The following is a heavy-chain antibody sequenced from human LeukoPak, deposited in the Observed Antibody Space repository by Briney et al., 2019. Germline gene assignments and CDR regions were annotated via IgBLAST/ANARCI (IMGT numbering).Heavy chain of an antibody. Sequence: GASVKVSCKTSGYTFTNYGMHWVRQAPRQSPEWMGWINTGKGNSKSSQKFQGRVTITRDTSASTAYMELSSLRSEDTAVYYCARAYCGGDCYSGLYYYYGMDVWGQGTTVTVSS. CDR3: ARAYCGGDCYSGLYYYYGMDV. D-gene: IGHD2-21*02. CDR2: INTGKGNS. CDR1: GYTFTNYG. V-gene: IGHV1-3*04. J-gene: IGHJ6*02.